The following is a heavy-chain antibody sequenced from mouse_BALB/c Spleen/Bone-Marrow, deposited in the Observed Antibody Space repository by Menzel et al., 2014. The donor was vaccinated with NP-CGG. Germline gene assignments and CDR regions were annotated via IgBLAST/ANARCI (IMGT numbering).Heavy chain of an antibody. V-gene: IGHV14-3*02. J-gene: IGHJ3*01. Sequence: EVQLQQSGAELVKPGASVKLSCTASGFNIKDTYMHWVKQRPEQGLEWIGRIDPANGNTKYDPKFQGKATITADTSSNTAYLQLSSLKSEDNAVYYCATYYRYDRRFAYWGQGTLVTVSA. CDR2: IDPANGNT. CDR3: ATYYRYDRRFAY. CDR1: GFNIKDTY. D-gene: IGHD2-14*01.